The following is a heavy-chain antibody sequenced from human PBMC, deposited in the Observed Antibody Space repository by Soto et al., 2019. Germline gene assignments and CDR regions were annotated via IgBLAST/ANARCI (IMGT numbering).Heavy chain of an antibody. CDR1: GFTFSSLW. CDR2: INGDGSST. J-gene: IGHJ5*01. Sequence: EVQLVESGGGLVQPGGSLRLSCAASGFTFSSLWMHWVRQAPGKGLVWVSRINGDGSSTSYADSVKGRFTISRDNAKNMLYLQVNSLRADDTAVYYCAGSPGLSRISGTTLGAWGQGTLVTVSS. CDR3: AGSPGLSRISGTTLGA. D-gene: IGHD1-7*01. V-gene: IGHV3-74*01.